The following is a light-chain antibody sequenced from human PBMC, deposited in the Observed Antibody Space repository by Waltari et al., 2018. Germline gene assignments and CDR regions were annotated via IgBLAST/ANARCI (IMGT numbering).Light chain of an antibody. J-gene: IGKJ3*01. CDR2: WAS. CDR1: QDVTNS. V-gene: IGKV4-1*01. Sequence: DIVMTQSPECLGVSLGERATINCKSSQDVTNSLSWYKQQPGQPPELLIYWASTRESGVPDRFSGSGFGTDFTLTIRSLQAEDVAVYYRLQHYTTPFTFGPGTRVDI. CDR3: LQHYTTPFT.